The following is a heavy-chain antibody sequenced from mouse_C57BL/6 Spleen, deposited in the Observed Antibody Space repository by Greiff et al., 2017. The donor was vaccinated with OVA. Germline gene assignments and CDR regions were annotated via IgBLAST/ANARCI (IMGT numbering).Heavy chain of an antibody. CDR3: TTRVEFAY. CDR2: IDPENGDT. V-gene: IGHV14-4*01. CDR1: GFNIKDDY. J-gene: IGHJ3*01. Sequence: EVQLVESGAELVRPGASVKLSCTASGFNIKDDYMHWVKQRPEQGLEWIGWIDPENGDTEYASKFQGKATITADTSSNTAYLQLSSLTSEDTAVYYCTTRVEFAYWGQGTLVTVSA.